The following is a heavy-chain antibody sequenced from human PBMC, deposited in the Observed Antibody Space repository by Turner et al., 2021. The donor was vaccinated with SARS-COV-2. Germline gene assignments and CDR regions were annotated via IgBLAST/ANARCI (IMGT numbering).Heavy chain of an antibody. D-gene: IGHD1-26*01. V-gene: IGHV4-34*02. Sequence: QVQLQQWGAGLLKPSETLSLTCTVSGGSLSTHSWSWIRQPPGQALEWIGEILHPGSTNYSPSLRSRVILSVDTSRNQFALRLSSVTAADTAVYYCARGMLRRGATTDPTKRISYYSGLDVWGQGATVTVS. CDR2: ILHPGST. CDR1: GGSLSTHS. CDR3: ARGMLRRGATTDPTKRISYYSGLDV. J-gene: IGHJ6*02.